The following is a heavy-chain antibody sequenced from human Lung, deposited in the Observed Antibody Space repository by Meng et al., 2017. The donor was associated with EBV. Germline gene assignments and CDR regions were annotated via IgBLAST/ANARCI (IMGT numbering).Heavy chain of an antibody. CDR1: GGSISSGGYY. CDR2: IYYSGST. Sequence: QVQPQESGPGLGQPSQTLSLTCTVSGGSISSGGYYWSWIRQPPGKGLEWIGYIYYSGSTYYNPSLKSRVTISVDTSKNQFSLKLSSVTAADTAVYYCAREWCSGGSCYPDYWGQGTLVTVSS. V-gene: IGHV4-30-4*01. CDR3: AREWCSGGSCYPDY. D-gene: IGHD2-15*01. J-gene: IGHJ4*02.